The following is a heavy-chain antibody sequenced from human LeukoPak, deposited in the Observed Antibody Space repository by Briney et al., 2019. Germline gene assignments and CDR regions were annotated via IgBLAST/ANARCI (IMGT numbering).Heavy chain of an antibody. V-gene: IGHV4-61*10. CDR2: IYYSGST. D-gene: IGHD7-27*01. CDR3: ARGANWGEGTFDY. J-gene: IGHJ4*02. CDR1: GGSISSGSYY. Sequence: PSQTLSLTCTVSGGSISSGSYYWSWIRQPAGKGLEWIGYIYYSGSTNYNPSLKSRVTISVDTSKNQFSLKLSSVTAADTAMYYCARGANWGEGTFDYWGQGTLVTVSS.